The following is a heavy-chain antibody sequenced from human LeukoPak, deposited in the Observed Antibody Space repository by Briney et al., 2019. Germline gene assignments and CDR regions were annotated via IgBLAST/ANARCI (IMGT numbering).Heavy chain of an antibody. CDR1: GYTFTSYD. J-gene: IGHJ4*02. CDR2: MNPNSGNT. CDR3: ARDGGPYSGSYERGDY. V-gene: IGHV1-8*01. Sequence: ASVKVSCKASGYTFTSYDINWVRQATGQGLEWMGWMNPNSGNTGYAQKFQGRVTMTRNTSISTAYMELSRLRSDDTAVYYCARDGGPYSGSYERGDYWGQGTLVTVSS. D-gene: IGHD1-26*01.